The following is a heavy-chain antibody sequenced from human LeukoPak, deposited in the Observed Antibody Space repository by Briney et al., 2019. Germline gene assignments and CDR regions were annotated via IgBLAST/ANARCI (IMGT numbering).Heavy chain of an antibody. CDR2: IRYDGSNK. V-gene: IGHV3-30*02. CDR3: AKDAGRGYSYGFDAFDI. CDR1: GFTFSSYG. D-gene: IGHD5-18*01. J-gene: IGHJ3*02. Sequence: GGSLRLSCAASGFTFSSYGMHWVRQAPGKGLEWVAFIRYDGSNKYYADSVKGRFTISRDNSKNTQYLQMNSLRAEDTAVYYCAKDAGRGYSYGFDAFDIWGQGTMVTVSS.